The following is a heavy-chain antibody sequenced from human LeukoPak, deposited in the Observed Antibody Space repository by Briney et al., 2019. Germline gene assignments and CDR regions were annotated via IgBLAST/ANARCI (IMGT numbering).Heavy chain of an antibody. CDR3: ARGYYYDSSGYSKAFDI. CDR2: ISYDGSNK. V-gene: IGHV3-30-3*01. D-gene: IGHD3-22*01. CDR1: GFTFSSYA. J-gene: IGHJ3*02. Sequence: GGSLRLSCAASGFTFSSYAMHWVRQAPGKGLEWVAVISYDGSNKYYADSVKGRFTISRDNSKNTLYLQMNSLRAEDTAVYYCARGYYYDSSGYSKAFDIWGLGTMVTVSS.